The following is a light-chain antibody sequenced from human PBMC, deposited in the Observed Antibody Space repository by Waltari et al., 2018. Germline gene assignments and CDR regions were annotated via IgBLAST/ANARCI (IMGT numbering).Light chain of an antibody. CDR3: QSPSSSGSYHWL. CDR1: TLSKEY. J-gene: IGLJ3*02. Sequence: SYELTQPPSVAVSPGQTVRITCSGGTLSKEYAYWYQQKPGQAPILLIYKDTKRPSGIPGRFSGSTSGTTVTLTITGGQAEDEAAYYCQSPSSSGSYHWLFGGGTKLTVL. V-gene: IGLV3-25*03. CDR2: KDT.